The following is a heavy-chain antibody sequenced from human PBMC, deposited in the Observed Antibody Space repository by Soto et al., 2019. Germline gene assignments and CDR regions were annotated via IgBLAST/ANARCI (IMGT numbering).Heavy chain of an antibody. CDR2: INAGNGNT. J-gene: IGHJ4*02. CDR1: GYTFTSYA. D-gene: IGHD3-10*01. Sequence: QVQLVQSGAEEKKPGASVKVSCKASGYTFTSYAMHWVRQAPGQRLEWMGWINAGNGNTKYSQKFQGRVTITRDTSASTAYMELSSLRSEDTALYYCARAYYGSGSGKDYWGQGTLVTVSS. CDR3: ARAYYGSGSGKDY. V-gene: IGHV1-3*05.